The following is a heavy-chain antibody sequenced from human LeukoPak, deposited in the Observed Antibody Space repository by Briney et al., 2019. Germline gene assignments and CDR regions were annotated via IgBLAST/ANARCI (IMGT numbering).Heavy chain of an antibody. J-gene: IGHJ4*02. V-gene: IGHV4-38-2*01. Sequence: SETLSLTCAVSSYSISSGYYWGWIRQPPGKGLEWIGSIYHSGSTYYNPSLKSRVTISVDTSKNQFSLKLSSVTAADTAVYYCASLNYPHYFDYWGQGTLVTVSS. CDR3: ASLNYPHYFDY. CDR1: SYSISSGYY. D-gene: IGHD4-11*01. CDR2: IYHSGST.